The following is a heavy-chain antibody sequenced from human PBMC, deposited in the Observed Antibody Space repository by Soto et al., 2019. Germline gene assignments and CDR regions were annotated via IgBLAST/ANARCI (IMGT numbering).Heavy chain of an antibody. V-gene: IGHV1-69*13. CDR1: GGTFSSYA. CDR2: IIPIFGTA. CDR3: ARFIRDYYYYGMDV. J-gene: IGHJ6*02. Sequence: GASVKVSCTASGGTFSSYAISWVRQAPGQGLEWMGGIIPIFGTANYAQKFQGRVTITADESTSAAYMELSSLRSEDTAVYYCARFIRDYYYYGMDVWGQGTTVTVSS.